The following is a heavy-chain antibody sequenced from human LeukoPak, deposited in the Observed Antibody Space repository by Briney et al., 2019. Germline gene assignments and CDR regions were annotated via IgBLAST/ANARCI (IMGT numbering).Heavy chain of an antibody. V-gene: IGHV3-13*04. J-gene: IGHJ4*02. CDR2: IGKGGDT. CDR1: GFIFSSYD. CDR3: TRGALGFDY. Sequence: GGSLRLSCAASGFIFSSYDMHWVRQATGKGLEWVSGIGKGGDTYYAGSVKGRFTISRENAKSSLHLQMNSLRAGDTAVYYCTRGALGFDYWGQGTLVTVSS.